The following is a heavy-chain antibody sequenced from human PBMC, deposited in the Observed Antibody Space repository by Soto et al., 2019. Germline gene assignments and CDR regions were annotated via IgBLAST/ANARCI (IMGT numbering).Heavy chain of an antibody. D-gene: IGHD3-9*01. CDR3: ARVLTGAFDY. CDR1: GFTFSSYW. Sequence: EVQLVESGGGLVQPGGSMRLSCAASGFTFSSYWMSWVRQAPGKGLEWVANIKQEGSEKYYVDSVKGRFTISRDNAKNSLYLQMNSLRAEDTAVYYCARVLTGAFDYWGQRTLVTVSS. J-gene: IGHJ4*02. V-gene: IGHV3-7*01. CDR2: IKQEGSEK.